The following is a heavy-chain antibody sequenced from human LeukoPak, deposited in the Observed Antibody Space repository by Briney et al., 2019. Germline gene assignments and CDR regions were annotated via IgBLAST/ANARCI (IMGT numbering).Heavy chain of an antibody. CDR3: ARHDSSSWYASEYFQH. Sequence: SETLSLTCAVYGGSFSGYHWSWIRQPPGKGLEWIGEINHSGSTNYNPSLKSRVTISVDTSKNQFSLKLSSVTAADTAVYYCARHDSSSWYASEYFQHWGQGTLVTVSS. CDR1: GGSFSGYH. CDR2: INHSGST. J-gene: IGHJ1*01. D-gene: IGHD6-13*01. V-gene: IGHV4-34*01.